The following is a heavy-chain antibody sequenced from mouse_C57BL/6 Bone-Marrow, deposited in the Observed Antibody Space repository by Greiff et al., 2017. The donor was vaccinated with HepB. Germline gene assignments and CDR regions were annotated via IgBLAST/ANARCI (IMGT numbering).Heavy chain of an antibody. D-gene: IGHD2-14*01. V-gene: IGHV5-6*02. Sequence: EVKLVESGGDLVKPGGSLKLSCVASGFTFSTSGMSWVRQTPDKRLEWVATINTGGTYTYYPASVKGRFTISKDTAKNTLFLQMNSLKSEDSAIYYCTRDRVDYYFDYWGQGTTLTVTS. CDR1: GFTFSTSG. CDR3: TRDRVDYYFDY. J-gene: IGHJ2*01. CDR2: INTGGTYT.